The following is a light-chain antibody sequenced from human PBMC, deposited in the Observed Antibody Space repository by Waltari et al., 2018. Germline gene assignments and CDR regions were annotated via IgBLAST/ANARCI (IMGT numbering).Light chain of an antibody. CDR3: QQYQSSSNT. CDR2: KAS. J-gene: IGKJ2*01. CDR1: QTVGDW. Sequence: DIQMTQSPSILSAPVGDIVTITFRASQTVGDWLAWYQQKPGEVPKLLIYKASKLESGVPPRFSGSGSGTEFTLTISSLQPVDFATYYCQQYQSSSNTFGQGTKLDIK. V-gene: IGKV1-5*03.